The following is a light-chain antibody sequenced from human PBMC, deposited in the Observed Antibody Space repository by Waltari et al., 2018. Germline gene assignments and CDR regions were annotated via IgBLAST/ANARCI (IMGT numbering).Light chain of an antibody. CDR1: SRISTSY. Sequence: EIVLTQSPTSMAVSQGERVTISCTASSRISTSYLHWYQQKPGLPPRLLVYGVSSLASGVPARFSGSGSGTSYTLIINSLEAEDAATYYCQQGHSIPWTFGQGTKVDIK. CDR3: QQGHSIPWT. J-gene: IGKJ1*01. V-gene: IGKV3D-20*02. CDR2: GVS.